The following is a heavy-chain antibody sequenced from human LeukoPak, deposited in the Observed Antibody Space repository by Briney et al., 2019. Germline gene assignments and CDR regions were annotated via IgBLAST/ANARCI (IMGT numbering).Heavy chain of an antibody. CDR2: ISSSSSYI. CDR3: ARAKGSSSSSTDV. J-gene: IGHJ6*04. D-gene: IGHD6-6*01. V-gene: IGHV3-21*01. CDR1: GFTFSSYS. Sequence: GGSLRLSCAASGFTFSSYSMNWVRQAPGKGLEWVSSISSSSSYIYYADSVKGRSTISRDNAKNSLYLQMNSLRAEDTAVYYCARAKGSSSSSTDVWGKGTTVTVSS.